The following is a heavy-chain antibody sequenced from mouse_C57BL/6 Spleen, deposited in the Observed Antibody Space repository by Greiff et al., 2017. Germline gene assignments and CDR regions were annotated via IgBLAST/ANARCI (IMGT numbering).Heavy chain of an antibody. J-gene: IGHJ2*01. CDR3: AREGTGPFDY. Sequence: QVQLQQSGAELVRPGTSVKMSCKASGYTFTNYWIGWAKQRPGHGLEWIGDIYPGGGYTNYNEKFKGKATLTADKSSSTAYMQFSSLTSEDAAIYYCAREGTGPFDYWGQGTTLTVSS. CDR1: GYTFTNYW. CDR2: IYPGGGYT. V-gene: IGHV1-63*01. D-gene: IGHD4-1*01.